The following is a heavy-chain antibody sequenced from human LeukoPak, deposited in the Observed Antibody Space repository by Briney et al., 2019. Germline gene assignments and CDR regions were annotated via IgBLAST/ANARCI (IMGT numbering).Heavy chain of an antibody. CDR3: ARDHIAAAGKGGYYYYYMDV. J-gene: IGHJ6*03. Sequence: GGSLRLSCAASGFTFSSYSMNWVRQAPGKGLEWVSSISSSSSYIYYADSVKGRFTISRDNAKNSLYLQMNSLRAEDTAVYYCARDHIAAAGKGGYYYYYMDVWGKGTTVTVSS. CDR2: ISSSSSYI. CDR1: GFTFSSYS. D-gene: IGHD6-13*01. V-gene: IGHV3-21*01.